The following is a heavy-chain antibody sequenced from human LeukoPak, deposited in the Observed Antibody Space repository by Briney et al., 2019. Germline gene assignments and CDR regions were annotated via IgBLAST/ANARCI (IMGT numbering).Heavy chain of an antibody. CDR3: AKDLTDRYVADY. D-gene: IGHD3-22*01. V-gene: IGHV3-30-3*01. CDR1: GFTFSSHA. Sequence: PGTALRLSCAASGFTFSSHAMHWVRQAPGKGPEWVAYISHDGNNKQYADSVKGRFTVSRDNSKNTVYLQMNSPRPEDTAVYYCAKDLTDRYVADYWGQGTLVTFSS. CDR2: ISHDGNNK. J-gene: IGHJ4*02.